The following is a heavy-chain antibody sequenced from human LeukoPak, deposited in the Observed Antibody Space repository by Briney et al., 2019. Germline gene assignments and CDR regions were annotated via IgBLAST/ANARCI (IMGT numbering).Heavy chain of an antibody. J-gene: IGHJ4*02. D-gene: IGHD6-25*01. CDR3: ARHSDGGYFAIDY. V-gene: IGHV4-34*01. Sequence: SSETLSLTCAVYGGSFSGYYWSWIRQPPGKGLEWIGEINHSGSTNYNPSRKSRVTISVDTFKNQFSLKLSSVPAADTAVYYCARHSDGGYFAIDYWGQGTLVTVSS. CDR2: INHSGST. CDR1: GGSFSGYY.